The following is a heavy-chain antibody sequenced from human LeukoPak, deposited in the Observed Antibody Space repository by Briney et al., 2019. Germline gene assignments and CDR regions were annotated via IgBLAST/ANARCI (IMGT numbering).Heavy chain of an antibody. CDR3: ASPYPDSSGYYYVGAFDI. CDR2: ISSSGSTI. CDR1: GFTFSDYY. D-gene: IGHD3-22*01. Sequence: GGSLRLSCAASGFTFSDYYMSWIRQAPGKGLEWVSYISSSGSTIYYADSVKGRFTISRDNAKNSLYLQMNSLRAEGTAVYYCASPYPDSSGYYYVGAFDIWGQGTMVTVSS. V-gene: IGHV3-11*01. J-gene: IGHJ3*02.